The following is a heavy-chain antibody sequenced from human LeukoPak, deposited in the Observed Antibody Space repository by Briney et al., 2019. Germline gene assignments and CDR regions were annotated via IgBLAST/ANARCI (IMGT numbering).Heavy chain of an antibody. V-gene: IGHV3-74*01. CDR3: ARVYVVPYYYDSSGCLDY. J-gene: IGHJ4*02. Sequence: GGSLRLSCAASGFTFSSYEMNWVRQAPGKGLVWVSRINSDGSSTSYADSVKGRFTISRDNAKNTLYLQMNSLRAEDTAVYYCARVYVVPYYYDSSGCLDYWGQGTLVTVSS. D-gene: IGHD3-22*01. CDR2: INSDGSST. CDR1: GFTFSSYE.